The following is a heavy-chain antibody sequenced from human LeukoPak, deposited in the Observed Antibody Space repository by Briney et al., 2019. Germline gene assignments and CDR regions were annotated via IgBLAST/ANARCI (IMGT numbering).Heavy chain of an antibody. Sequence: KPSETLSLTCTVSGGSISSSSYYWGWIRQPPGKGLEWIGSIYYSGSTYYNPSLKSRVTISVDTSKNQFSLKLSSVTAADTAVYYCARKLGATYYYYYYMDVWGKGTTVTISS. J-gene: IGHJ6*03. CDR3: ARKLGATYYYYYYMDV. V-gene: IGHV4-39*07. CDR1: GGSISSSSYY. CDR2: IYYSGST. D-gene: IGHD1-26*01.